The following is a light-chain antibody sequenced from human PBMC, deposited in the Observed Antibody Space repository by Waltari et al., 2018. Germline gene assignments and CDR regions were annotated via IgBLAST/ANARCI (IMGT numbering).Light chain of an antibody. CDR2: DVS. CDR3: NSYTSSTNVV. Sequence: QSVLTLSASVSGSPGQSITISCTGTSGAVGSHNYVSWYQQHPGKAPQLIIYDVSKRPSGVSNRISASKSGNTASLTISGLQAEDEAHYYCNSYTSSTNVVFGGGTKLTVL. CDR1: SGAVGSHNY. V-gene: IGLV2-14*03. J-gene: IGLJ2*01.